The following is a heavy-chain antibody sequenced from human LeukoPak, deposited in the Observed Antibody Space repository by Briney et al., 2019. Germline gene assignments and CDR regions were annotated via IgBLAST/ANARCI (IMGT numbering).Heavy chain of an antibody. Sequence: LSLTCSVSGGSLSDYYMSWIRQAPGKGLEWVSYISSSGSTIYYADSVKGRFTISRDNAKNSLYLQMNSLRAEDTAVYYCARGKYYFDYWGQGTLVTVSS. CDR2: ISSSGSTI. CDR1: GGSLSDYY. J-gene: IGHJ4*02. CDR3: ARGKYYFDY. V-gene: IGHV3-11*01.